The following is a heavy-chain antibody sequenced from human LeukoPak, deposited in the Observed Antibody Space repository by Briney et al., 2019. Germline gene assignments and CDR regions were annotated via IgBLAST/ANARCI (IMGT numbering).Heavy chain of an antibody. CDR2: INQGGSVK. D-gene: IGHD5-12*01. CDR3: ARVGYSGWNLEY. Sequence: GGSLRLSCAASGFTFRSYWMSWVRQAPGKGLEWVANINQGGSVKYYVDSVKGRFTISRDDAKNSLYVQMNSPRDGDTAVYYCARVGYSGWNLEYWGQGTLVTVSS. V-gene: IGHV3-7*01. CDR1: GFTFRSYW. J-gene: IGHJ4*02.